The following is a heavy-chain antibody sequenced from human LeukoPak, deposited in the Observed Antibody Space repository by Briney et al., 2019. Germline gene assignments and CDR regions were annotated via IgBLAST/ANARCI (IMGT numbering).Heavy chain of an antibody. Sequence: ASVKVCCKASGYSFTNHDISWVRQATGQGLEWMGWMNPNSGNTGYAEKFQGRVTMTRDNSITTAYMELSSLRSEDTAVYYCARNSGLADCWGQGTLVTASS. V-gene: IGHV1-8*01. J-gene: IGHJ4*02. CDR2: MNPNSGNT. CDR3: ARNSGLADC. D-gene: IGHD5-12*01. CDR1: GYSFTNHD.